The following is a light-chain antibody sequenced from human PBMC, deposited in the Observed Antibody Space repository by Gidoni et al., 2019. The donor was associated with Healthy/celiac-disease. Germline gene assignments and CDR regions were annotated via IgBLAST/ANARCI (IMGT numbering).Light chain of an antibody. V-gene: IGKV1-39*01. CDR2: AAS. CDR3: QQSYSTLG. Sequence: DIQMTQSPSSLSASVGDRVTIPCRASQSISSYLNWYQQKPGKAPKLLIYAASSLQSGVPSRFSGSGSGTDFTLTISSLQPEDFATYYCQQSYSTLGFXGXTKVEIK. CDR1: QSISSY. J-gene: IGKJ4*01.